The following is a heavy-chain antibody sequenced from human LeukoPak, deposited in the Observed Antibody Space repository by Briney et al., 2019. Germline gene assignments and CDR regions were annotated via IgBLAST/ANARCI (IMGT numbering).Heavy chain of an antibody. D-gene: IGHD3-3*01. CDR1: GFTVSSNY. Sequence: GGSLRLSCAASGFTVSSNYMRWVRQAPGKGLEWVSVIYSGGSTYYADSVKGRFTISRDNSKNTLYLRMNSLRAEDTAVYYCAREVVGITIFGVVDYWGQGTLVTVSS. CDR3: AREVVGITIFGVVDY. V-gene: IGHV3-66*02. J-gene: IGHJ4*02. CDR2: IYSGGST.